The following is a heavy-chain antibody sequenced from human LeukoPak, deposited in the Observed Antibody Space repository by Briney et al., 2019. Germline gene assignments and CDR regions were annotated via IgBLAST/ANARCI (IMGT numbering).Heavy chain of an antibody. CDR2: IRGSGGST. Sequence: GGSLRLSCIVSGFTFSSSAMSWVRQAPGKGLEWVSDIRGSGGSTYYADSVKGRFTISRDNYKNTLYLQMNSLRAEDTAVYYCAKVMRTGWYPLEWGQGTLVTVS. V-gene: IGHV3-23*01. D-gene: IGHD6-19*01. J-gene: IGHJ4*02. CDR1: GFTFSSSA. CDR3: AKVMRTGWYPLE.